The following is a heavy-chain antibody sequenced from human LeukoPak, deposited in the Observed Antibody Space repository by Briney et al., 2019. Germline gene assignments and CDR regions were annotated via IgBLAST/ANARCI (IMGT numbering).Heavy chain of an antibody. V-gene: IGHV3-7*01. J-gene: IGHJ6*02. CDR2: IKQDGSEK. Sequence: GGSLRLSCAASGFTFSDYYMNWIRQAPGKGLEWVANIKQDGSEKYYVDSVKGRFTISRDNAKNSLYLQMNSLRAEDTAVYYCARKNAMDVWGHGTTVTVSS. CDR3: ARKNAMDV. CDR1: GFTFSDYY.